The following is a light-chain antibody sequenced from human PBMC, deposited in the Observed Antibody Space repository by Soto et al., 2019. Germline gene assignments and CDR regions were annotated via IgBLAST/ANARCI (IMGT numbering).Light chain of an antibody. CDR1: SSDIGGYNA. Sequence: QSALTQPASVSGSPGQTITISCTGTSSDIGGYNAVSWYQHHPGKAPKLIIYEVTHRPSGVSDRFSASKSGNTASLTISGLQAEDEADYYCCAYATTYTYVFGTGTKVTVL. J-gene: IGLJ1*01. CDR2: EVT. CDR3: CAYATTYTYV. V-gene: IGLV2-14*01.